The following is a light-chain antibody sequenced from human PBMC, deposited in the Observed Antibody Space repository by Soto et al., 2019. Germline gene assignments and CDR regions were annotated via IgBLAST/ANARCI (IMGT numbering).Light chain of an antibody. CDR1: QSISSW. J-gene: IGKJ1*01. V-gene: IGKV1-5*01. CDR3: QQYNTYWT. Sequence: DIQMTQSPSTLSASVGDRVTITCRASQSISSWLAWYQQKPGKAPKLLIYDASSLDSGVPSRFGGSGSGTEFTLTISSLQPDDFATYYCQQYNTYWTFGEGTKVEIK. CDR2: DAS.